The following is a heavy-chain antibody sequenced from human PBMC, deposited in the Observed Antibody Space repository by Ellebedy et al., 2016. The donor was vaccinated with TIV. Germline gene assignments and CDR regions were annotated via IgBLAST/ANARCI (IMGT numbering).Heavy chain of an antibody. D-gene: IGHD5-12*01. V-gene: IGHV3-74*01. CDR3: ARDLSGDDLGIDY. Sequence: FSFSRDNAKNTQYLQMSSLRVEDTAVYYCARDLSGDDLGIDYWGQGTLVTVSS. J-gene: IGHJ4*02.